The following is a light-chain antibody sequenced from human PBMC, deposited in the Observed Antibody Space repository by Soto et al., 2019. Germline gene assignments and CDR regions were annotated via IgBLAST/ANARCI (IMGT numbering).Light chain of an antibody. CDR3: YSYAGSYTFYV. V-gene: IGLV2-11*01. J-gene: IGLJ1*01. CDR1: SSDVGGYNL. CDR2: DVS. Sequence: QSALTQPRSVSGSPGQSVTISCTGTSSDVGGYNLVSWYQQHPGKAPKLMIYDVSKRPSGVPDRFSGSKSGNTASLTISGLQADDEADYYCYSYAGSYTFYVFGTGTKLTGL.